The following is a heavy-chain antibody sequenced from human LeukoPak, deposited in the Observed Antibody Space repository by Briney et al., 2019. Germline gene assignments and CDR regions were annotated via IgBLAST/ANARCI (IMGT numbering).Heavy chain of an antibody. CDR3: ATGITGTKGWFDP. V-gene: IGHV4-30-2*01. CDR2: IYHIGST. D-gene: IGHD1-20*01. J-gene: IGHJ5*02. Sequence: SETLSLTCTVSGGSISSGGYYWSWIRQPPGKGLEWIGYIYHIGSTYYNPSLKSRVTISVDRSKNQFSLKLSSVTAADTAVYYCATGITGTKGWFDPWGQETLVTVSS. CDR1: GGSISSGGYY.